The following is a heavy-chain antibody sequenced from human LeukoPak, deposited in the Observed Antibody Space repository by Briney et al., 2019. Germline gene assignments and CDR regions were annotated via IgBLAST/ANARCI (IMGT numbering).Heavy chain of an antibody. CDR1: GGSISSGDYY. Sequence: SETLSRTCTVSGGSISSGDYYWSWIRQPPGKGLEWIGYIYYSGSTYYNPSLKSRVTISVDTSKNQFSLKLSSVTAADTAVYYCARVPQQWLVPGWFDPWGQGTLVTVSS. J-gene: IGHJ5*02. V-gene: IGHV4-30-4*01. CDR2: IYYSGST. CDR3: ARVPQQWLVPGWFDP. D-gene: IGHD6-19*01.